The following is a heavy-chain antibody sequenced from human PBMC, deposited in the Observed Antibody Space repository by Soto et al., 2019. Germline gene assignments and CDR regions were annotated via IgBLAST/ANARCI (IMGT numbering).Heavy chain of an antibody. CDR3: ARCYFGSGTYCF. J-gene: IGHJ4*01. D-gene: IGHD3-10*01. Sequence: GSLRLSCEASGFTFSYYEMNWVRQAPGMGLEWVPYISGGDSEITYYADSVRGRFTISRDNAKNSLYLQMNSLRVEDTAVYYCARCYFGSGTYCFWGQGTLVTVSS. CDR2: ISGGDSEI. CDR1: GFTFSYYE. V-gene: IGHV3-48*03.